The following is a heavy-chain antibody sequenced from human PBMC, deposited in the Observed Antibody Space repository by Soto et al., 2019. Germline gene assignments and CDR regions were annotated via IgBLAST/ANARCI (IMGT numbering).Heavy chain of an antibody. D-gene: IGHD3-3*01. Sequence: QVQLVQSGAEVKKPGASVKVSCKASGYTFTSYGISWVRQAPGQGLEWMGWSTPYNGNTSYAQNLPGRVAMTTDTSTITAYMELRRLRSDDTAVYYCARTDYDFWTGYYPHPWGQGTLLTVSS. CDR2: STPYNGNT. CDR3: ARTDYDFWTGYYPHP. CDR1: GYTFTSYG. J-gene: IGHJ5*02. V-gene: IGHV1-18*01.